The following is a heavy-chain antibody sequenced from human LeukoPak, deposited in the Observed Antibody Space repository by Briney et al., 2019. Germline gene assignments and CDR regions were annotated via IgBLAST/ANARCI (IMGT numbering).Heavy chain of an antibody. V-gene: IGHV4-39*07. CDR2: IYYTGST. Sequence: PSETLSLTCNVSGVSISSNTFSWGWIRQPPVKGLEWIGNIYYTGSTYYNPSLTSRVTTSIDTSRNQFSLHLSSVTAADTAVYYCATVGDYIWGSYNDYWGQGTLVTVSS. CDR3: ATVGDYIWGSYNDY. CDR1: GVSISSNTFS. J-gene: IGHJ4*02. D-gene: IGHD3-16*01.